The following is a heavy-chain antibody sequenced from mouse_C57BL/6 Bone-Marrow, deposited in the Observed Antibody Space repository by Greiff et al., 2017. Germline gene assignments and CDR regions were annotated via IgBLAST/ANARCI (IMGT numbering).Heavy chain of an antibody. D-gene: IGHD2-2*01. V-gene: IGHV1-59*01. CDR2: IDPSDSYT. J-gene: IGHJ3*01. CDR3: ARKALFYCGCDGGFAY. CDR1: GYTFTSYW. Sequence: VQLQQPGAELVRPGTSVKLSCKASGYTFTSYWMHWVKQRPGQGLEWIGVIDPSDSYTNYNQKFKGKATLTVDTSSSTAYMQLSSLTSEDSAVYYCARKALFYCGCDGGFAYWGQGTLVTVSA.